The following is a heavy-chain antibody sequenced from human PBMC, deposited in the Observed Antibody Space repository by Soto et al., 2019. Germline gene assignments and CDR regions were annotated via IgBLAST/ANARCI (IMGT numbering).Heavy chain of an antibody. V-gene: IGHV1-69*13. CDR2: IIPIFGTA. J-gene: IGHJ4*02. Sequence: ASVKVSCKASGGTFSSYAISWVRQAPGQGLEWMGGIIPIFGTANYAQKFQGRVTITADESTSTAYMELSSLRSEDTAVYYCARPAGTYYDILTGYYTLPPLDYWGQGTLVTVSS. CDR1: GGTFSSYA. CDR3: ARPAGTYYDILTGYYTLPPLDY. D-gene: IGHD3-9*01.